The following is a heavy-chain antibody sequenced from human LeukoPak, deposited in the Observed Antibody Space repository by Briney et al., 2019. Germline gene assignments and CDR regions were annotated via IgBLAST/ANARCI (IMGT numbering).Heavy chain of an antibody. J-gene: IGHJ4*02. Sequence: GGSLRLSCAASGFTFSSYSMNWVRQAPGKGLEWVSSISSSSSYIYYADSVKGRFTISRDNAKNSLYLQMNSLRAEDTAVYYCARDFGGRAVAGYFDYWGQGTLVTVSS. CDR3: ARDFGGRAVAGYFDY. D-gene: IGHD6-19*01. CDR2: ISSSSSYI. CDR1: GFTFSSYS. V-gene: IGHV3-21*01.